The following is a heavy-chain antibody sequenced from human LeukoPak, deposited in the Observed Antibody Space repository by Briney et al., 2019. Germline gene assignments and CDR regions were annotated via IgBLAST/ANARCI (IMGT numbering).Heavy chain of an antibody. D-gene: IGHD1-26*01. CDR3: ARDTSRGREIDY. V-gene: IGHV4-38-2*02. CDR2: IYHSGGT. CDR1: GYSISSGYY. Sequence: SETLSLTCTVSGYSISSGYYWAWIRQPPGKGLEWIGSIYHSGGTYNNPSLKSRVTMSVDTSKNQFSLKLSSVTAADTAVYYCARDTSRGREIDYWGQGTLVTVSS. J-gene: IGHJ4*02.